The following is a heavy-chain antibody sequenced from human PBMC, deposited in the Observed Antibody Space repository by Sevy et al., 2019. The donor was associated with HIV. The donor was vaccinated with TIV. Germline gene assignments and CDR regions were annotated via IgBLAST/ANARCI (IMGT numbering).Heavy chain of an antibody. CDR2: IEKDGSKT. Sequence: GGSLRLSCEASGFFFSNFWMHWVRQTPGKGLEWVSRIEKDGSKTIYADSVRGRFIVSRDNSKKTVSLQMNSLRVEDSAIYYCARDSYSSVSSDVRWFAPLGQGTLVTVSS. CDR1: GFFFSNFW. V-gene: IGHV3-74*01. CDR3: ARDSYSSVSSDVRWFAP. D-gene: IGHD6-19*01. J-gene: IGHJ5*02.